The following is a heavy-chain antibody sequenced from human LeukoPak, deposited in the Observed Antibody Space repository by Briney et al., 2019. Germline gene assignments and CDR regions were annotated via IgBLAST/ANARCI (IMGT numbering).Heavy chain of an antibody. Sequence: ASVKVSCKASGYTFTSYYIHWVRQAPGQGLEWMGIINPSGGSTSYAQKFQGRVTMTRGMSTSTVYMELSSLRSEDTAVYYCARDLGYGYGLGYYYMDVWGKGTTVTVSS. CDR2: INPSGGST. V-gene: IGHV1-46*01. J-gene: IGHJ6*03. CDR1: GYTFTSYY. CDR3: ARDLGYGYGLGYYYMDV. D-gene: IGHD5-18*01.